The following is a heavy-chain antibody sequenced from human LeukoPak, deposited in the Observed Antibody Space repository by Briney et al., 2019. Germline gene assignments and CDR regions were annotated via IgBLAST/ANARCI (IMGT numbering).Heavy chain of an antibody. CDR3: ASGRQLGY. CDR2: IKEDGSEK. D-gene: IGHD6-13*01. V-gene: IGHV3-7*01. CDR1: GFTFSNYW. Sequence: GGSLSLSCAASGFTFSNYWMSWVRQAPGKGLEWVANIKEDGSEKYYVDSVKGRFTISRDNAGNSLYLQMNSLRAEDTAVYYCASGRQLGYWGQGTPVTVSS. J-gene: IGHJ4*02.